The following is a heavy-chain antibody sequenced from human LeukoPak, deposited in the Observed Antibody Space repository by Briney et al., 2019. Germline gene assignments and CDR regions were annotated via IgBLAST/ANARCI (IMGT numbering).Heavy chain of an antibody. CDR2: IYYSGST. J-gene: IGHJ4*02. D-gene: IGHD5-24*01. Sequence: SETLSLTCTVSGGSISSSSYYWGWIRQPPGKGLEWIGSIYYSGSTYYNPSLKSRVTISVDTSKNQFSLKLSSVTAADTAVYYCARDREKSFYFDYWGQGTLVTVSS. V-gene: IGHV4-39*07. CDR3: ARDREKSFYFDY. CDR1: GGSISSSSYY.